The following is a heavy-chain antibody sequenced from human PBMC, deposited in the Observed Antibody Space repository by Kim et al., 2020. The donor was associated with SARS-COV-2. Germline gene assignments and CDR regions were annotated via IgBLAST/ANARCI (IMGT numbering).Heavy chain of an antibody. J-gene: IGHJ6*02. CDR2: IYYSGST. CDR1: GGSISSYY. Sequence: SETLSLTCTVSGGSISSYYWSWIRQPPGKGLEWIGYIYYSGSTNYNPSLKSRVTISVDTSKNQFSLKLSSVTAADTAVYYCARDQGLGYYDSSGFYGMDVLGQGTTVTVSS. V-gene: IGHV4-59*13. D-gene: IGHD3-22*01. CDR3: ARDQGLGYYDSSGFYGMDV.